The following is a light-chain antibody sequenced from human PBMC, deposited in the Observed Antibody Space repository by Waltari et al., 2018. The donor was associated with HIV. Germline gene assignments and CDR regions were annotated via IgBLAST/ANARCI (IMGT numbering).Light chain of an antibody. Sequence: DIVMTQSPASLPVSLGEQAAIHCTSSQSIFYNSNSKNYLAWYQQKPGQPPRLLIYWASTRESGVPDRFSGSGSGTDFTLTISSLQAEDVAVYYCQQYYSTPLTFGQGTKVEIK. CDR1: QSIFYNSNSKNY. V-gene: IGKV4-1*01. CDR2: WAS. CDR3: QQYYSTPLT. J-gene: IGKJ1*01.